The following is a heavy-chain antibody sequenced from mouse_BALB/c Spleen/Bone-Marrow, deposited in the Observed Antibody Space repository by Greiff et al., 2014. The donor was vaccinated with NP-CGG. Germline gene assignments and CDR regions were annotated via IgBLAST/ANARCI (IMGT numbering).Heavy chain of an antibody. CDR1: GYTFTSYW. D-gene: IGHD2-2*01. CDR2: IYPGDGDI. Sequence: QVQLQQSGAELARPGASVKLSCKASGYTFTSYWMQRVKQRPGQGLEWIGAIYPGDGDIRYTQKFKGKATLTADKSSSTAYMQLSSLASEDSAVYYCARFYGYDGMDYWGQGTSVTVSS. V-gene: IGHV1-87*01. CDR3: ARFYGYDGMDY. J-gene: IGHJ4*01.